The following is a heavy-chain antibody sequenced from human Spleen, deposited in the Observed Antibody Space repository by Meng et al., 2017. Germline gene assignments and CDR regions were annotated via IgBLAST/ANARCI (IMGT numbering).Heavy chain of an antibody. CDR3: ARGLLSQWPAPYWFDP. CDR2: IYYSGST. J-gene: IGHJ5*02. V-gene: IGHV4-31*03. CDR1: GGSVISDGYY. Sequence: SETLSLTCTVSGGSVISDGYYWSWVRQQPGKGLEWIGYIYYSGSTYYNPSLKSRVIISVDTSKNQFFLKQSSVTAADTAVYYCARGLLSQWPAPYWFDPWGQGTLVTVSS. D-gene: IGHD6-19*01.